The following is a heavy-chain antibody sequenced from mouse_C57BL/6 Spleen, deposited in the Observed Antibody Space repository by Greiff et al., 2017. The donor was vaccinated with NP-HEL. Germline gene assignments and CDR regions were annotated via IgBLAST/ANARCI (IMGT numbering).Heavy chain of an antibody. CDR1: GYTFTDYN. Sequence: EVQLQESGPELVKPGASVKIPCKASGYTFTDYNMDWVKQSHGKSLEWIGDINPNNGGTIYNQKFKGKATLTVDKSSSTAYMELRSLTSEDTAVYYCARLTYYGAYWGQGTLVTVSA. CDR3: ARLTYYGAY. V-gene: IGHV1-18*01. J-gene: IGHJ3*01. D-gene: IGHD2-10*01. CDR2: INPNNGGT.